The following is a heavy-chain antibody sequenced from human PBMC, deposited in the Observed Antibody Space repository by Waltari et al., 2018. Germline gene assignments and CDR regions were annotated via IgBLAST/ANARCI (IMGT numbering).Heavy chain of an antibody. CDR3: AREVATINLFDY. D-gene: IGHD5-12*01. J-gene: IGHJ4*02. CDR2: IYYSGST. V-gene: IGHV4-59*11. Sequence: QVQLQESGPGLVKPSETLSLTCTVSGGSISSHYWSWIRQPPGKGLEWIGYIYYSGSTNYNPSLKSRVTISVDTSKNQFSLKLSSVTAADTAVYYCAREVATINLFDYWGQGTLVTVSS. CDR1: GGSISSHY.